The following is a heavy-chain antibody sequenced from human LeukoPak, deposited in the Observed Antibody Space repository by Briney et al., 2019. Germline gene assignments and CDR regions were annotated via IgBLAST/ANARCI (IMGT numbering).Heavy chain of an antibody. CDR2: IYYTGST. D-gene: IGHD4-17*01. Sequence: SETLSLTCTVSGGSFTSGGYYWSWIRQPPGKGLEWMGYIYYTGSTHYDPSLKSRISMSVDTSKRQFSLNLMSVTGADTAIYYCARDKVTVTGNWFDSWGQGTLVAVSS. J-gene: IGHJ5*01. V-gene: IGHV4-31*03. CDR1: GGSFTSGGYY. CDR3: ARDKVTVTGNWFDS.